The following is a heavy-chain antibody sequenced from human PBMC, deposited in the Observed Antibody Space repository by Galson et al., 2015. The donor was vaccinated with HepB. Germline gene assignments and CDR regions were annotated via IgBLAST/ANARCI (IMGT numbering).Heavy chain of an antibody. Sequence: SLRLSCAASGFTFSSYAMSWVRQAPGKGLEWVSAISGSGGSTYYADSVKGRFTISRDNSKNTLYLQMNSLRAEDTAVYYCAKDLVAILRRPEYSSSWNYYYGMDVWGQGTTVTVSS. CDR1: GFTFSSYA. V-gene: IGHV3-23*01. J-gene: IGHJ6*02. CDR3: AKDLVAILRRPEYSSSWNYYYGMDV. D-gene: IGHD6-13*01. CDR2: ISGSGGST.